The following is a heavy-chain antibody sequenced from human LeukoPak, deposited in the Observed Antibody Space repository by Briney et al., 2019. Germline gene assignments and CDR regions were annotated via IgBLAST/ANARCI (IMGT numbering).Heavy chain of an antibody. CDR2: ISGSGGST. D-gene: IGHD3-16*02. Sequence: PGGSLRLSCAASGFIFNNYGLIWVRQAPGKGLEWVSAISGSGGSTYYADSVKGRFTISRDNSKNTLYLQMNSLRAEDTAVYYCAKSRDYVWGSYPNPLFDYWGQGTLVTVSS. V-gene: IGHV3-23*01. CDR1: GFIFNNYG. J-gene: IGHJ4*02. CDR3: AKSRDYVWGSYPNPLFDY.